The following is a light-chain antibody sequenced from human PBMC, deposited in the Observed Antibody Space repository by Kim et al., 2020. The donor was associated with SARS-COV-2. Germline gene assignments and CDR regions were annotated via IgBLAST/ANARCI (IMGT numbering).Light chain of an antibody. CDR3: QQRTNWPLT. V-gene: IGKV3-11*01. Sequence: LSPGERASRSCRASQVVSSYLAWYQQKPGQAPRLLIYEASNRATAIPARFSGRGSGTDFTLTINGLEPEDFAVYYCQQRTNWPLTFGGGTKVDIK. CDR2: EAS. J-gene: IGKJ4*01. CDR1: QVVSSY.